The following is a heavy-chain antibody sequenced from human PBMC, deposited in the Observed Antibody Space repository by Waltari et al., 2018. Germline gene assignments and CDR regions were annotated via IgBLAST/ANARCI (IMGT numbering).Heavy chain of an antibody. V-gene: IGHV5-51*01. Sequence: EVQLVQSGAEVTQPGESLKISCTGSGYLFPISWIGWVRQMPGKGLEWMGIIHAGDSDTSYSPSVQGQVTISADKSTSTAYLQWSSLKASDTAMYYCARSWYGNFFDYWGQGTLVTVSS. J-gene: IGHJ4*02. CDR1: GYLFPISW. CDR3: ARSWYGNFFDY. D-gene: IGHD6-13*01. CDR2: IHAGDSDT.